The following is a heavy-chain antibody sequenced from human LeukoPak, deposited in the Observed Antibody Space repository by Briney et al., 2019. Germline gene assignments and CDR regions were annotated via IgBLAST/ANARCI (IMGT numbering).Heavy chain of an antibody. Sequence: GGSLRLSCAASGFTFSSYSLNWVRQAPGEGLEWVSSISGSSSYIYYADSVKGRFTISRHNAKNSLYLQMNSLRAEDTAVYYCARVPAGVIGMKDAFDIWGQGTMVTVSS. D-gene: IGHD3-16*02. CDR2: ISGSSSYI. CDR1: GFTFSSYS. CDR3: ARVPAGVIGMKDAFDI. V-gene: IGHV3-21*01. J-gene: IGHJ3*02.